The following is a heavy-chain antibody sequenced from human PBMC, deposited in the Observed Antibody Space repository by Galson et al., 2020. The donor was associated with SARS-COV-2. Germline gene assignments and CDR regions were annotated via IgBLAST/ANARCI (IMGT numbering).Heavy chain of an antibody. CDR3: ARTQVVRGWYDAFDI. Sequence: SETLSLTCTVSGGSISSGGDYWSWIRQHPGKGLEWIGYIYYSGSTSYNPSLKSLVTISVDTSKNQFSLNLRSVSAADTAVYYCARTQVVRGWYDAFDIWGQGTMVTVSS. D-gene: IGHD6-19*01. V-gene: IGHV4-31*01. CDR2: IYYSGST. J-gene: IGHJ3*02. CDR1: GGSISSGGDY.